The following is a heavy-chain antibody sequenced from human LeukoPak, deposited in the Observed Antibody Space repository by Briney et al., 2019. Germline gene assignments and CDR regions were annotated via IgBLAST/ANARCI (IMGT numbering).Heavy chain of an antibody. CDR1: GFTFSSYS. CDR3: ARDSTYYYDSSGYPPDY. J-gene: IGHJ4*02. V-gene: IGHV3-21*01. D-gene: IGHD3-22*01. Sequence: GGSLRLSCAASGFTFSSYSMNWVRQAPGKGLEWVSSISSSSSYIYYADSVKGRFTISRDNAKNSLYLQMNSLRAEDTAVYYCARDSTYYYDSSGYPPDYWGQGTLVTVSS. CDR2: ISSSSSYI.